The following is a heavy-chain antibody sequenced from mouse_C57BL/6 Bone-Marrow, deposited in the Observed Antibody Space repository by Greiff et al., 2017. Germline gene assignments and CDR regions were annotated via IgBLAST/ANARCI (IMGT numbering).Heavy chain of an antibody. J-gene: IGHJ1*03. Sequence: VQLQESGPELVKPGASVKISCKASGYSFTSYYIHWVKQRPGQGLEWIGWIYPGSGNTKYNEKFKGKATLTAATSSSNAYMQVSSLTSEDAAVYYCARGTASTVVEGGYFDVWGTGTTVTVSS. D-gene: IGHD1-1*01. CDR3: ARGTASTVVEGGYFDV. CDR1: GYSFTSYY. CDR2: IYPGSGNT. V-gene: IGHV1-66*01.